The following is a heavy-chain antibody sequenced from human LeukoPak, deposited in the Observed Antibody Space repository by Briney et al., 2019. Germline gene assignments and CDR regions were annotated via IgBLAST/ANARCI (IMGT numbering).Heavy chain of an antibody. CDR1: GYTFTSYG. CDR3: ARAMRTAIDRHWFDP. V-gene: IGHV1-18*01. CDR2: ISACNGNT. Sequence: ASVKVSCKASGYTFTSYGINWVRQAPGQGLEWMGWISACNGNTNYAQKLQGRVTITRNTSINTAYMELNSLRSEDTAVYYCARAMRTAIDRHWFDPWGQGTLVTVSS. D-gene: IGHD5-18*01. J-gene: IGHJ5*02.